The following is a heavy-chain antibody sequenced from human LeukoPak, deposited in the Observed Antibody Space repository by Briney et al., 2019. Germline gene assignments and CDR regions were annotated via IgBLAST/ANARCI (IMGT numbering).Heavy chain of an antibody. V-gene: IGHV1-24*01. CDR1: EYTLTELS. CDR3: AFLDIYDGSGYYKGYFNY. J-gene: IGHJ4*02. CDR2: FEPEDGET. Sequence: ASVKVSCKVSEYTLTELSMHWVRQAPGKGLEWMGGFEPEDGETIYAQKFRGRVTMTEDTSTDTAYMELSTLRSEDTAVYYCAFLDIYDGSGYYKGYFNYWGQGTLVTVSS. D-gene: IGHD3-22*01.